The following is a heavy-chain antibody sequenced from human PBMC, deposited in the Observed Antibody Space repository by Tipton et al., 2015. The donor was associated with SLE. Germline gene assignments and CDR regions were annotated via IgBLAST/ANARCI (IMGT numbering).Heavy chain of an antibody. CDR1: GGSSSGYY. J-gene: IGHJ4*02. CDR2: IHDSGST. D-gene: IGHD1-26*01. Sequence: TLSLTCAVNGGSSSGYYWSWIRQSPGKALEWIGDIHDSGSTNYNPSLKSRVTISVDTSKNQFSLKLSSVTAADTTVYYCARGVLGGSYPYWGQGTLVTVSS. CDR3: ARGVLGGSYPY. V-gene: IGHV4-34*01.